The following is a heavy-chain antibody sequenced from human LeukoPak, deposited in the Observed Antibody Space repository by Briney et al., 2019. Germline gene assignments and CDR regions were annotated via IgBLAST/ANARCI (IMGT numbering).Heavy chain of an antibody. CDR3: ASPPGRPNGD. D-gene: IGHD7-27*01. V-gene: IGHV3-30*04. CDR1: GFSFSNYP. Sequence: GSLRLSCAASGFSFSNYPMQWVRQAPGKGLEWVATISYDGSSRYSAASVKGRFTISRDNSKNTLSLQMNSLRVEDTAMYYCASPPGRPNGDWGQGTLATVSS. J-gene: IGHJ4*02. CDR2: ISYDGSSR.